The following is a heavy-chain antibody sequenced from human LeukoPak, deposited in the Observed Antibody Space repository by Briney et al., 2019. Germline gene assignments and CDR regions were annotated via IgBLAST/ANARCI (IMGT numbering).Heavy chain of an antibody. D-gene: IGHD3-10*01. Sequence: PSETLSLTCTVSGGSISSYYWSWTRQPPGKGLEWIGYIYYSGSTNYNPSLKSRVTISVDTSKNQFSLKLSSVTAADTAVHYCASVYYYGSGSYFDYWGQGTLVTVSS. CDR3: ASVYYYGSGSYFDY. V-gene: IGHV4-59*01. CDR2: IYYSGST. CDR1: GGSISSYY. J-gene: IGHJ4*02.